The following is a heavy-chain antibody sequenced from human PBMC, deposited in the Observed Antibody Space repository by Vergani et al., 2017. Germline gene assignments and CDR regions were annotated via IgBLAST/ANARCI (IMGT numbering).Heavy chain of an antibody. V-gene: IGHV4-39*01. J-gene: IGHJ6*03. CDR1: GGSVDSRKHY. Sequence: QVLLPESGPGLVKPSETLSLTCTVSGGSVDSRKHYWGWIRQPPGKGLEWIGTVSYSGATYYTPSLKNRVKVSLNTSENQFSLQMSSVTAADTAVYYCAKQIYEFWNGYSYYYHYYMDVWGKGTTVTVSS. CDR3: AKQIYEFWNGYSYYYHYYMDV. CDR2: VSYSGAT. D-gene: IGHD3/OR15-3a*01.